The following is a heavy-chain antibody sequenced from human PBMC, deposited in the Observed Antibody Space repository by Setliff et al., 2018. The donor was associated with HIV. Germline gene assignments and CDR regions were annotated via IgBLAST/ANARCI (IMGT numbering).Heavy chain of an antibody. V-gene: IGHV3-15*01. Sequence: GSLRLSCAASGFTFSYSWMNWVRQAPGKGLEWVGRIKSKIDGGTAEYAAPVKGRFTISRDDSKNTLYLQMNSLKIEDTAMYYCTSRPPNSSSRRFDPWGQGTLVTVSS. D-gene: IGHD6-13*01. CDR2: IKSKIDGGTA. CDR1: GFTFSYSW. CDR3: TSRPPNSSSRRFDP. J-gene: IGHJ5*02.